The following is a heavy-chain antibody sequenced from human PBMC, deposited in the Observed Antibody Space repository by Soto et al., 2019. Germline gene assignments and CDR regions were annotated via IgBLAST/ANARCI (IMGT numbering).Heavy chain of an antibody. CDR2: ISGSGATT. V-gene: IGHV3-23*01. D-gene: IGHD3-9*01. J-gene: IGHJ5*01. Sequence: GGSLRLSCAASGFTFSSYAMTWVRQAPGKGLEGVSGISGSGATTSYADSVKGRFTVSRDNSKNTLYLQMNSLRVEDTAVYHCAKLRYFDWSAYNWFEYWGQGT. CDR3: AKLRYFDWSAYNWFEY. CDR1: GFTFSSYA.